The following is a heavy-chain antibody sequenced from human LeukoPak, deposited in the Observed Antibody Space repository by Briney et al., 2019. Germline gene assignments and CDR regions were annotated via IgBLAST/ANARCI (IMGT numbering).Heavy chain of an antibody. CDR3: SRGAVAGMDY. D-gene: IGHD6-19*01. J-gene: IGHJ4*02. CDR1: GFSFSTYA. Sequence: GGSLRLSCAASGFSFSTYAMHWVRQAPGKGLEWVAVISYDGNNKYYADSVKGRFTISRDNSKNTLYLLKNSLRAEDTAVYYCSRGAVAGMDYWGQGTLVTVSS. CDR2: ISYDGNNK. V-gene: IGHV3-30-3*01.